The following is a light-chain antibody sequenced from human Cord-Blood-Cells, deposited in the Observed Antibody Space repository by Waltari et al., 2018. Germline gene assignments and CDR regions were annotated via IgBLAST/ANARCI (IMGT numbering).Light chain of an antibody. V-gene: IGLV2-23*01. CDR3: CSYAGSSTLPV. CDR2: EVS. J-gene: IGLJ2*01. CDR1: SSDVGRYTL. Sequence: QSALTQPASVSGSPGQSITISCTGTSSDVGRYTLVSWYQQHPGKAPKLMIYEVSKRPSGVSNRFSGSKSGNTASLTISGLQAEDEADYYCCSYAGSSTLPVFGGGTKLTVL.